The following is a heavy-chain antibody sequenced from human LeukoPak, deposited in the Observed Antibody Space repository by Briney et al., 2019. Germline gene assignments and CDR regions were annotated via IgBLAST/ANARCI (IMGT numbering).Heavy chain of an antibody. Sequence: GGSLRLSCAASGFTFSSYSMNWVRQAPGKGLEWVSSISSSSSYIYYADSVKGRFTISRDNAKNSLYLQMNSLRAEDTAVYYCARDLNEGYSSGCFYYWGEGTLVTVSS. V-gene: IGHV3-21*01. CDR2: ISSSSSYI. CDR3: ARDLNEGYSSGCFYY. D-gene: IGHD6-19*01. CDR1: GFTFSSYS. J-gene: IGHJ4*02.